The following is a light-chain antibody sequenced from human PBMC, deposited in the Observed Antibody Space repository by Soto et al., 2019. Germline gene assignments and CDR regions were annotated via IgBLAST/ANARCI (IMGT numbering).Light chain of an antibody. CDR1: QSVSSSY. CDR2: GAS. J-gene: IGKJ1*01. CDR3: QQYGSSPWT. V-gene: IGKV3-20*01. Sequence: EIVLTQSPGTLSLSPGERATLSCRASQSVSSSYLAWYQQKPGQAPRLLIYGASSRATGIPDRVSGSVPGTDFPLTISRLEPEDFAVYYCQQYGSSPWTFGQGTKVEIK.